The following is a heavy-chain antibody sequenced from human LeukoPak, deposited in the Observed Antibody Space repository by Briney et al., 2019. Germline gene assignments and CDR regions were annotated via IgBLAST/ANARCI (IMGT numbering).Heavy chain of an antibody. CDR2: IYSGGST. CDR3: ARGGPTAEPRGVIISYYYYYGMDV. CDR1: GFTVSSNY. D-gene: IGHD3-10*01. V-gene: IGHV3-53*01. Sequence: PGGSLRLSCAASGFTVSSNYMSWVRQAPGKGLEWVSVIYSGGSTYYADSVKGRFTISRDNSKNTLYLQMNSLRAEDTAVYYCARGGPTAEPRGVIISYYYYYGMDVWGQGTTVTVSS. J-gene: IGHJ6*02.